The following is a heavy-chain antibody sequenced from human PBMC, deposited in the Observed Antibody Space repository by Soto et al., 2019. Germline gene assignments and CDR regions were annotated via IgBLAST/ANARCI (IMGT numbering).Heavy chain of an antibody. CDR1: GYTFTSYG. J-gene: IGHJ4*02. Sequence: QVQLVQSGAEVKKPGASVKVSCKASGYTFTSYGISWVRQAPGQGLEWMGWISTYNGNTKYAQKLQSRVHMTTDTSTGTAYMELRSLRSDDTAVFYCAREMVRGVGSDYWGQGTLVTVSS. CDR2: ISTYNGNT. V-gene: IGHV1-18*01. CDR3: AREMVRGVGSDY. D-gene: IGHD3-10*01.